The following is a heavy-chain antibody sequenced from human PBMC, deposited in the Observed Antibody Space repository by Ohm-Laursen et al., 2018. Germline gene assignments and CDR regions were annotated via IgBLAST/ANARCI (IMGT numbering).Heavy chain of an antibody. CDR2: ISAYNGNT. D-gene: IGHD3-22*01. J-gene: IGHJ4*02. CDR1: GYTFTSYG. Sequence: GASVKVSCKTSGYTFTSYGISWVQQAPGQGLEWMGWISAYNGNTNYAQKLQGRVTMTTDTSTSTAYMELRSLRSDDTAVYYCARAGGYDSSGFYGYWGQGTLVTVSS. V-gene: IGHV1-18*01. CDR3: ARAGGYDSSGFYGY.